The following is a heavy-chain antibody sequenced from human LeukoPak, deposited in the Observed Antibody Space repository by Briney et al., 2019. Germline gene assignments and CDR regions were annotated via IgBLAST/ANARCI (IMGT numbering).Heavy chain of an antibody. CDR2: INHSGST. J-gene: IGHJ4*02. Sequence: SETLSLTCAVYGGSFSGYYWSWIRQPPGKGLEWIGEINHSGSTNYNPSLKSRVTISVDTSKNQFSLKLSSVTAADTAVYYCARGSIASLLYFDYWGQGTLVTVSS. CDR1: GGSFSGYY. V-gene: IGHV4-34*01. CDR3: ARGSIASLLYFDY. D-gene: IGHD3-3*02.